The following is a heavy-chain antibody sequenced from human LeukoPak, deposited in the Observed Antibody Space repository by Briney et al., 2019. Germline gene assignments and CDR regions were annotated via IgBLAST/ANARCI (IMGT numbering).Heavy chain of an antibody. CDR2: INPNSGGT. CDR1: GGTFSSSA. Sequence: ASVKVSCKASGGTFSSSAISWVRQAPGQGLEWMGRINPNSGGTNYAQKFQGRVTMTRDTSISTAYMELSRLRSDDTAVYYCAIPRYDYGEFDYWGQGTLVTVSS. J-gene: IGHJ4*02. V-gene: IGHV1-2*06. CDR3: AIPRYDYGEFDY. D-gene: IGHD4-17*01.